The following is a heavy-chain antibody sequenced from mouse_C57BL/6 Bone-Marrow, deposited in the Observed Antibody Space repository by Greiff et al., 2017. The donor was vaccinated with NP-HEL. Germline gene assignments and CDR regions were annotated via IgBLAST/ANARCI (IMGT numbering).Heavy chain of an antibody. Sequence: QVTLKECGPGILQPSQTLSLTCSFSGFSLSTFGMGVGWIRQPSGKGLEWLAHIWWDDDKYYNPALKSRLTISKDTSKNQVFLKIANVDTADTATYYCARMPPYYYGSSPFAYWGQGTLVTVSA. CDR1: GFSLSTFGMG. V-gene: IGHV8-8*01. CDR2: IWWDDDK. J-gene: IGHJ3*01. CDR3: ARMPPYYYGSSPFAY. D-gene: IGHD1-1*01.